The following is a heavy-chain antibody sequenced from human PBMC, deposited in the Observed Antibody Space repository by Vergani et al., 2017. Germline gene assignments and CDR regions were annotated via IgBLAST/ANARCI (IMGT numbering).Heavy chain of an antibody. CDR1: GGFMPGFY. CDR3: ARYGAANLPSFDY. V-gene: IGHV4-59*01. Sequence: QVQLQESGPGVVKPSETLSLTCSVSGGFMPGFYCSWIRQSPGKRLEWIGYIYNTGTLKYNPSLKRRVTISIDTSKNQFSLNLTSVTAADTAVYYCARYGAANLPSFDYWGQGTLVTVSS. CDR2: IYNTGTL. D-gene: IGHD4/OR15-4a*01. J-gene: IGHJ4*02.